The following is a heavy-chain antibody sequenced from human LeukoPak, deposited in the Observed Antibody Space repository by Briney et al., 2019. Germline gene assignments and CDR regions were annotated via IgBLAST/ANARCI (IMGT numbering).Heavy chain of an antibody. CDR1: GFTFSSYA. J-gene: IGHJ4*02. Sequence: GGSLRLSCAASGFTFSSYAMNWVRQAPGKGLEWVSGISTSGGSTYFADSVKGRFTISRDNSKEALYLQMNSLRAEDTAVYYCAKGGGEYSSSFNYWGQGTLVTVSS. CDR3: AKGGGEYSSSFNY. D-gene: IGHD6-6*01. V-gene: IGHV3-23*01. CDR2: ISTSGGST.